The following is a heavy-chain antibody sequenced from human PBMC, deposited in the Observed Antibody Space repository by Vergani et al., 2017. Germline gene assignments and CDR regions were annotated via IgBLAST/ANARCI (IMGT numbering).Heavy chain of an antibody. CDR3: ARAVVIKGDAFDI. CDR2: ISGSGAGT. Sequence: EVQLLESGGGFVQPGGSLRLSCAASGFTFSSYAMTWVRQAPGKGLEWVSAISGSGAGTYYADSVKGRFTISRDNSKNTLYLQMNSLRAEDTAVYYGARAVVIKGDAFDIWGQGTMVTVSS. CDR1: GFTFSSYA. J-gene: IGHJ3*02. D-gene: IGHD3-22*01. V-gene: IGHV3-23*01.